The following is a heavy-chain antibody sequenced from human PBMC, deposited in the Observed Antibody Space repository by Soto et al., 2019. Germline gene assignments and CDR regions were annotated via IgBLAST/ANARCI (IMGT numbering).Heavy chain of an antibody. Sequence: GGSLRLSCAASGFTFSSYGMHWVRQAPGKGLEWVAVISYDGSNKYYADSVKGRFTISRDNSKNTLYLEMNSLRAEDTAVYYCARESEDLTSNFDYWGQGTLVTVSS. CDR3: ARESEDLTSNFDY. CDR1: GFTFSSYG. J-gene: IGHJ4*02. CDR2: ISYDGSNK. V-gene: IGHV3-30*03.